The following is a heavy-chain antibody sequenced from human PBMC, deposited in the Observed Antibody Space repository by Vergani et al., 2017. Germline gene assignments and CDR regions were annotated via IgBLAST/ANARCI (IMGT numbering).Heavy chain of an antibody. CDR2: IIPIFGTA. J-gene: IGHJ4*02. V-gene: IGHV1-69*01. D-gene: IGHD1-20*01. CDR1: GGTFSSYA. Sequence: QVQLVQSGAEVKKPGSSVKVSCKASGGTFSSYAISWVRQAPGQGLEWLGGIIPIFGTANYAQKFQGRVTITADESTSTAYMELSSLRSEDPAVYYCAREEYGYNWNGASLDYWGQGTLVTVSS. CDR3: AREEYGYNWNGASLDY.